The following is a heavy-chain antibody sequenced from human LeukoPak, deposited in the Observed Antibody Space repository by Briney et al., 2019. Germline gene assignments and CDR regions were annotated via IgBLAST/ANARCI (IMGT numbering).Heavy chain of an antibody. D-gene: IGHD1-26*01. CDR2: ISWNSGSI. CDR1: GFTFDDYA. Sequence: PGGSLRLSCAASGFTFDDYAMHWVRQAPGKGLEWVSGISWNSGSIGYADSVKGRFTISRDNAKNSLYLQMNSLRAEDMALYYCAKDIRDSGTHGAFDIWGQGTMVTVSS. J-gene: IGHJ3*02. CDR3: AKDIRDSGTHGAFDI. V-gene: IGHV3-9*03.